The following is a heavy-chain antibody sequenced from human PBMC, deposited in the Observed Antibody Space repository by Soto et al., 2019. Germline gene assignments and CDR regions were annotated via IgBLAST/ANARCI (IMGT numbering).Heavy chain of an antibody. V-gene: IGHV3-30*14. CDR3: VKVHDSIGNGADY. CDR1: GFNFSTYA. Sequence: GGSLRLSCAASGFNFSTYAMHWVRQTPGKGLEWVAVISYDGDHKYYTDSVKGRFTISRDNSKNTLYLQMRSLRAEDTAVYYCVKVHDSIGNGADYWGQGTLVTVSS. D-gene: IGHD3-22*01. CDR2: ISYDGDHK. J-gene: IGHJ4*02.